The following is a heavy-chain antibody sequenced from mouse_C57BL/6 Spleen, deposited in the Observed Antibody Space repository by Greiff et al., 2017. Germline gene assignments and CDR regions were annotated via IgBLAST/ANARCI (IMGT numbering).Heavy chain of an antibody. CDR3: ARLERGGAY. J-gene: IGHJ3*01. CDR1: GYTFTSYW. V-gene: IGHV1-64*01. Sequence: QVQLQQPGAELVKPGASVKLSCKASGYTFTSYWMHWVKQRPGQGLEWIGIIHPNSGCTNSNEKFKSKATLTVDKSSSTAYMQLSSLPSADSAFEYCARLERGGAYWGQGSLVTVSA. CDR2: IHPNSGCT.